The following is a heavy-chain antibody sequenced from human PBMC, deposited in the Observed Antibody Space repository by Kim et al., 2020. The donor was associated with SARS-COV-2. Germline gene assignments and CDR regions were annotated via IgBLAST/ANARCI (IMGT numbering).Heavy chain of an antibody. Sequence: GGSLRLSCAASGFTFSSYGMHWVRQAPGKGLEWVAVISYDGSNKYYADSVKGRFTISRDNSKNTLYLQMNSLRAEDTAVYYCAKVTWGDDIVSVGDVRDYWGQGTLVTVSS. J-gene: IGHJ4*02. V-gene: IGHV3-30*18. CDR2: ISYDGSNK. CDR3: AKVTWGDDIVSVGDVRDY. CDR1: GFTFSSYG. D-gene: IGHD2-15*01.